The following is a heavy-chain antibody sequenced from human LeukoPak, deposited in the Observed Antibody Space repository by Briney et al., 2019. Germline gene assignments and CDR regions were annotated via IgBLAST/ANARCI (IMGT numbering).Heavy chain of an antibody. D-gene: IGHD4-17*01. V-gene: IGHV3-30*02. CDR2: IRYDGTNK. CDR3: AKDRTVTTRNFDY. J-gene: IGHJ4*02. CDR1: GFTFSSYG. Sequence: GGSLRLSCAASGFTFSSYGMHWVRQAPGKGLEWVAFIRYDGTNKYYADSVKGRFTISRDNSKNTLYLQMNSLRAEDTAVYYCAKDRTVTTRNFDYWGQGTLVTVSS.